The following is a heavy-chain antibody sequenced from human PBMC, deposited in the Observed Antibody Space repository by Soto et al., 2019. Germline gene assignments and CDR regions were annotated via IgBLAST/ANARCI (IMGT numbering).Heavy chain of an antibody. J-gene: IGHJ4*02. Sequence: GGSLRLSCAASGFTFSSYAMSWVRQAPGKGLEWVSAISGSVGSTYYADSVKGRFTISRDNSKNTLYLQMNSLRAEDTAVYYCAKIPADCSGGSCYFNPQEYYFDYWGQGTLVTVSS. D-gene: IGHD2-15*01. CDR1: GFTFSSYA. CDR3: AKIPADCSGGSCYFNPQEYYFDY. CDR2: ISGSVGST. V-gene: IGHV3-23*01.